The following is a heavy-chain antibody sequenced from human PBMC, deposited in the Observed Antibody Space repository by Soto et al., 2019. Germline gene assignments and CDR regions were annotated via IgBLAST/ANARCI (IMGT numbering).Heavy chain of an antibody. CDR1: GFTFSSYS. Sequence: GGSLRLSCAASGFTFSSYSMNWVRQAPGKGLEWVSYISSSSSTIYYADSVKGRFTISRDNAKNSLYLQMNSLRAEDTAVYYCAGVLRYFDWLSPPNYGMDVWGQGTTVTVSS. D-gene: IGHD3-9*01. CDR2: ISSSSSTI. CDR3: AGVLRYFDWLSPPNYGMDV. V-gene: IGHV3-48*01. J-gene: IGHJ6*02.